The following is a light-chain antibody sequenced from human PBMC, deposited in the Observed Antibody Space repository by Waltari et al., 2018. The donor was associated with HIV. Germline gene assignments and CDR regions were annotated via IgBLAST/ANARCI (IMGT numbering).Light chain of an antibody. J-gene: IGLJ3*02. CDR1: NLGGKS. CDR3: QVWDSSSNHVV. Sequence: SYVLTQPPSVSVAPGKPARITCEGDNLGGKSVHWYQQKSGHAPVLVIYYDNDRPSGIPGRFSGFNSGNTATLTISGVEAGDEADYYCQVWDSSSNHVVFGGGTKLTAL. CDR2: YDN. V-gene: IGLV3-21*04.